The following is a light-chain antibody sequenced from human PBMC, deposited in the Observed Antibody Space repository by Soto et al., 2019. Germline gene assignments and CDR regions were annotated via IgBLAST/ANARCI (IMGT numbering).Light chain of an antibody. J-gene: IGLJ1*01. CDR2: EGS. Sequence: QSVLTQPASVSGSPGQSITISCTGTSSHVGSYNLVSWYQQHPGKAPKLMIYEGSKRPSGVSNRFSGSKSGNTASLTISGLQAEDEADYYCCSYAGSSTPYVFGTGTKVTVL. CDR3: CSYAGSSTPYV. V-gene: IGLV2-23*01. CDR1: SSHVGSYNL.